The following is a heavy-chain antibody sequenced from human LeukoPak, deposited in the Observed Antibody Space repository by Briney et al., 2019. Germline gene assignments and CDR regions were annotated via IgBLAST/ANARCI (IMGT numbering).Heavy chain of an antibody. J-gene: IGHJ6*03. CDR2: IRSKAYGGTT. V-gene: IGHV3-49*04. CDR3: TTDPSNIVATQFYYYYYYTDV. CDR1: GFTFGDYA. Sequence: GGSLRLSCTASGFTFGDYAMSWVRQAPGKGLEWVGFIRSKAYGGTTEYAASVKGRFTISRDDSKNTLYLQMNSLKTEDTAVYYCTTDPSNIVATQFYYYYYYTDVWGKGTTVTVSS. D-gene: IGHD5-12*01.